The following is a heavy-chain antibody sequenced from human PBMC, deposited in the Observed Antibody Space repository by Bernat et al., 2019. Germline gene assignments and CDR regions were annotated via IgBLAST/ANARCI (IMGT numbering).Heavy chain of an antibody. Sequence: QVQLVESGGGVVQPGRSLRLSCAASGFTFSSYGMHWVRQAPGKGLEWVAVIWYDGSNKYYADSVNGRFTISRDNSKNTLYLQMSSLRAEDTAVYYCARSREVAGTRGYYYYYGMDVWGQGTTVTVSS. J-gene: IGHJ6*02. CDR3: ARSREVAGTRGYYYYYGMDV. V-gene: IGHV3-33*01. CDR1: GFTFSSYG. CDR2: IWYDGSNK. D-gene: IGHD6-19*01.